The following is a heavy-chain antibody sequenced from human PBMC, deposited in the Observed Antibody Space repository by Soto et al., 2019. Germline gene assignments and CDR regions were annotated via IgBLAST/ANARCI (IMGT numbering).Heavy chain of an antibody. CDR1: GFTFSTYA. V-gene: IGHV3-23*01. D-gene: IGHD2-15*01. CDR2: TSVSGGST. CDR3: AKGAGYCSGGSCYSPLDV. Sequence: EVQLLESGGGLVQPGGSLRLSCAASGFTFSTYAMSWVRQAPGKGLEWVSATSVSGGSTFYADSVKGRFTISRDNSKNTLYLQMNSLRAGDTAIYYCAKGAGYCSGGSCYSPLDVWGQGTTVTVSS. J-gene: IGHJ6*02.